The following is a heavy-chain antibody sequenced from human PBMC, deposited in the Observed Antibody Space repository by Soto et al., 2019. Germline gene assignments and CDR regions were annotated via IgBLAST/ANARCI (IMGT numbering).Heavy chain of an antibody. Sequence: SETLSLTCAVYGGSFSGYYWTWIRQPPGTGLEWIGEINHSGSTNYNPSLKSRVTISVDTSKNQFSLKLTSVTAEDTAVYYCARHPERIAEIGWYDPWGQGTLVTVSS. CDR3: ARHPERIAEIGWYDP. J-gene: IGHJ5*02. V-gene: IGHV4-34*01. D-gene: IGHD6-13*01. CDR1: GGSFSGYY. CDR2: INHSGST.